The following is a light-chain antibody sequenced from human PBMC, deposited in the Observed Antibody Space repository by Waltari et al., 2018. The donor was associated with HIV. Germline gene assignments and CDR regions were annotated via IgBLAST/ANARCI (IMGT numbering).Light chain of an antibody. V-gene: IGLV1-44*01. CDR3: AAWDDSLNAV. J-gene: IGLJ2*01. CDR2: SNS. Sequence: QSVLTQPPSASGTPGQRVTISCSGSNSNIATNTVNWYQQLPGTAPKLLIYSNSRRPSGVPDRFSGSKSGTPASLAISGLQSEDEADYYCAAWDDSLNAVFGGGTKLTVL. CDR1: NSNIATNT.